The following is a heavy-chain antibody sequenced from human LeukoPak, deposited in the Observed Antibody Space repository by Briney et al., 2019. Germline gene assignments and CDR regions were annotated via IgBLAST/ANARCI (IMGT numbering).Heavy chain of an antibody. CDR2: ISSSGSTI. CDR3: ARDRSGWYYFDY. Sequence: GGSLRLSCAASGFTFSSYEMNWVRQAPGKGLEWVSYISSSGSTIYYADSVKGRFTISRDNAKNSLYLQMNSLRAEDTAVYYCARDRSGWYYFDYWGREPWSPSPQ. J-gene: IGHJ4*02. CDR1: GFTFSSYE. V-gene: IGHV3-48*03. D-gene: IGHD6-19*01.